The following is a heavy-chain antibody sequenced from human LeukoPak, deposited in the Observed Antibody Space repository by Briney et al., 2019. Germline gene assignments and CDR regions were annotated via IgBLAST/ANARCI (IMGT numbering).Heavy chain of an antibody. CDR2: IYYSGST. V-gene: IGHV4-59*07. CDR3: ARVIPAYSSSSYYFDY. D-gene: IGHD6-13*01. Sequence: SDTLSLTCTVSGGSISSYYWSWTRQPPGKGLEWIGYIYYSGSTNYNPSLKSRVTISVDTSKNQFSLKLSSVTAADTAVYYCARVIPAYSSSSYYFDYWGQGTLVTVSS. CDR1: GGSISSYY. J-gene: IGHJ4*02.